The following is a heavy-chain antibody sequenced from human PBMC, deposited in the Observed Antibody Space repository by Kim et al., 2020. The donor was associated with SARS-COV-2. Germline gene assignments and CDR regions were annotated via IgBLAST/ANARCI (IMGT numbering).Heavy chain of an antibody. CDR3: ARDTAAGPYWFDP. V-gene: IGHV1-46*01. Sequence: YAQKFQGGVTMTRDTSTSTVYMELSSLRSEDTAVYYCARDTAAGPYWFDPWGQGTLVTVSS. J-gene: IGHJ5*02. D-gene: IGHD6-13*01.